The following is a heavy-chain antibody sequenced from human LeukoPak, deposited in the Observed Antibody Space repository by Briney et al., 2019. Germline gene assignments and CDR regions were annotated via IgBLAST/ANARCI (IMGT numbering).Heavy chain of an antibody. CDR3: ARTSYSSSWYGGGYYYYYMDV. V-gene: IGHV1-2*02. CDR2: INPNSGGT. Sequence: ASVKVSCKASGCTFTGYYMHWVRQAPGQGLEWVGWINPNSGGTNYAQKFQGRVTMTRDTSISTAYMELSRLRSDDTAVYYCARTSYSSSWYGGGYYYYYMDVWGKGTTVTVSS. D-gene: IGHD6-13*01. J-gene: IGHJ6*03. CDR1: GCTFTGYY.